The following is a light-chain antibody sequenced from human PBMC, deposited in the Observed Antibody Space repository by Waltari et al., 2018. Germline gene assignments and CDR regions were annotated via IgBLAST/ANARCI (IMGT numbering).Light chain of an antibody. Sequence: QSVLTQPPSASGTPGPRVTISCSGSTPNSGSNTVKWYQHLPGPAPKLLIHKNNQRPSGVPDRISGSKSATSASLAISGLQSEDEADYYCASWDDSLNGLYVFGTGTKVTVL. CDR1: TPNSGSNT. J-gene: IGLJ1*01. CDR3: ASWDDSLNGLYV. V-gene: IGLV1-44*01. CDR2: KNN.